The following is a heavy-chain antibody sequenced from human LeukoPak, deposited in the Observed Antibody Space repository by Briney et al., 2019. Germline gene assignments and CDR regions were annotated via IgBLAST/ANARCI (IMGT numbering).Heavy chain of an antibody. J-gene: IGHJ4*02. V-gene: IGHV4-30-4*07. CDR3: ARASGQLWLPSPSWYFDY. D-gene: IGHD5-18*01. Sequence: PSQTLSLTCAVSGGSISSGGYSWSWIRQPPGKGLEWIGYIYYSGSTYYNPSLKSRVTISVDTSKNQFSLKLSSVTAADTAVYYCARASGQLWLPSPSWYFDYWGQGTLVTVSS. CDR2: IYYSGST. CDR1: GGSISSGGYS.